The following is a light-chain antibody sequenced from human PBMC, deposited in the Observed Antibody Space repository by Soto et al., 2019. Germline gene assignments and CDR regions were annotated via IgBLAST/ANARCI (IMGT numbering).Light chain of an antibody. J-gene: IGKJ1*01. CDR1: ESVDSNY. CDR2: GAS. Sequence: EIVFTHSPGARSLSPVERATLSFMAGESVDSNYLAWYQQKSGLAPRLLISGASSRATGIPDRFSGSGSGTDFTLTISRLEPEDFAVYYCQQYGRSRTFGQGTKVDI. V-gene: IGKV3-20*01. CDR3: QQYGRSRT.